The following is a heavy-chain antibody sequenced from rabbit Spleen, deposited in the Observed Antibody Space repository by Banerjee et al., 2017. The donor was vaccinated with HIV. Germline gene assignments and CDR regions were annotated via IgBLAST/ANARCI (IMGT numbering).Heavy chain of an antibody. Sequence: QEQLVESGGGLVKPEGSLTLTCTASGFSFSSSYYMCWVRQAPGKGLEWIGCIYTGDGNSYYANWPKGRFTISKTSSTTVTLQMTSLTAADTATYFCARNYVNAFDPWGPGTLVTVS. D-gene: IGHD1-1*01. J-gene: IGHJ2*01. V-gene: IGHV1S45*01. CDR2: IYTGDGNS. CDR3: ARNYVNAFDP. CDR1: GFSFSSSYY.